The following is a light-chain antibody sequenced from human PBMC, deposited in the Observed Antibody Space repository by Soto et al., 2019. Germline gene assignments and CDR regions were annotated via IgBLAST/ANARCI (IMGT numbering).Light chain of an antibody. CDR3: KQYGSSLTWT. CDR1: QSVSSSY. V-gene: IGKV3-20*01. Sequence: EIVLTQSPGTLSLSPGERATLSCRASQSVSSSYLAWYQQKPGQAPRLLIYGASSRATGIPDRFRGSGSGTEFTLTISRLELECFAVYYCKQYGSSLTWTFGQGTKAEIK. J-gene: IGKJ1*01. CDR2: GAS.